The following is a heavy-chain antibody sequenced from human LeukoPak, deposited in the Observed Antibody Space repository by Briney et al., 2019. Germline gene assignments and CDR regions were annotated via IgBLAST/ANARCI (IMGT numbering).Heavy chain of an antibody. CDR2: IYYSGST. CDR1: GGSISSYY. V-gene: IGHV4-59*01. D-gene: IGHD3-22*01. J-gene: IGHJ4*02. Sequence: SETLSLTCTVSGGSISSYYWSWIRQPPGKGLEWIGYIYYSGSTNYNPSHKSRVTISVDTSKNQFSLKLSSVTAADTAVYYCARVTYYYDSSGYYYFDYWGQGTLVTVSS. CDR3: ARVTYYYDSSGYYYFDY.